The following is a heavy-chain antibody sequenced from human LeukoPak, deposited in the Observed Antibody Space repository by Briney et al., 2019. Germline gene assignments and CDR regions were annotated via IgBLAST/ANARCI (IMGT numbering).Heavy chain of an antibody. CDR1: GFTFTRYA. V-gene: IGHV3-30-3*01. CDR2: ISHDGINK. J-gene: IGHJ6*02. Sequence: GGSLRLSCAASGFTFTRYAMHWVRQAPGKGLEWLSIISHDGINKYYVESEKGRFTISRDNSMETLYLRMNSLRPEDTAVYYCARGSYCSGGSCYDYSYYGMDVWGQGTTVTVSS. D-gene: IGHD2-15*01. CDR3: ARGSYCSGGSCYDYSYYGMDV.